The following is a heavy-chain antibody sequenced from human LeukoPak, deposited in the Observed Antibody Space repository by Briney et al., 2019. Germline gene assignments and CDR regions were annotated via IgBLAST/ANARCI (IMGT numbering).Heavy chain of an antibody. V-gene: IGHV3-23*01. CDR1: GFTFSSYA. CDR2: ISGSGGST. D-gene: IGHD3-3*01. Sequence: GGSLRLSCAASGFTFSSYAMSWVRQAPGKGLEWVSAISGSGGSTYYADSVKDRFTISRDNSKNTLYLQMNSLRAEDTAVYHCAKDLTYYDFWSGRPSYYYGMHVWGQGTTVTVSS. CDR3: AKDLTYYDFWSGRPSYYYGMHV. J-gene: IGHJ6*02.